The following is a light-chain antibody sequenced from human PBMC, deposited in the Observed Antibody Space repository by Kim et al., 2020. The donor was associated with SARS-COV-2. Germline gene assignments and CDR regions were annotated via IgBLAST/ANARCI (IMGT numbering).Light chain of an antibody. V-gene: IGKV3-20*01. J-gene: IGKJ1*01. CDR1: QTVSRNQ. Sequence: IVFTQPPGLPSLPPGERATLSCSASQTVSRNQLACYQQKPGQAPRLLIYGASSRATGIPDRFGGRGSGTDFSLTISRLGPEDCAVYYYQQYGNSRTFGQGTKVEIK. CDR3: QQYGNSRT. CDR2: GAS.